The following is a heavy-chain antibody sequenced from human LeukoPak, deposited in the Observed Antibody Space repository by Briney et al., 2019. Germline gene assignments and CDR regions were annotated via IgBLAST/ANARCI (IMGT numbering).Heavy chain of an antibody. D-gene: IGHD1-1*01. CDR2: INHSGST. Sequence: PSETLSLTCAVYGGSFSGYYWSWIRQPPGKGLEWIGEINHSGSTNYNPSLKSRVTISVDTSKNQFSLKLSSVTAADTAVYYCARGKRHKKNDNEDYWGQGTLVTVSS. CDR3: ARGKRHKKNDNEDY. CDR1: GGSFSGYY. V-gene: IGHV4-34*01. J-gene: IGHJ4*02.